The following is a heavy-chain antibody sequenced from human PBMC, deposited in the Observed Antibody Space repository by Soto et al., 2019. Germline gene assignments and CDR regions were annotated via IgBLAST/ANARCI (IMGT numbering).Heavy chain of an antibody. J-gene: IGHJ5*02. D-gene: IGHD4-17*01. Sequence: EVQLLESGGGLVQPGGSLRLSCAASGFTISTYAMSWVRQATGKGLEWVSGISGSGHITYYADSVKGRFTISRDISKNTLYLQMSSLRAEDTAVYHCAKSLRTTVTTGFWFDPWGQGTLVTVSS. CDR1: GFTISTYA. CDR3: AKSLRTTVTTGFWFDP. V-gene: IGHV3-23*01. CDR2: ISGSGHIT.